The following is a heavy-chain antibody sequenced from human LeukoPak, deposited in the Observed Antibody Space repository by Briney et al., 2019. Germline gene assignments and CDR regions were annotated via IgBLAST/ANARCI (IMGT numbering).Heavy chain of an antibody. D-gene: IGHD1-26*01. Sequence: ASVKVSCKASGYTFTGYYMHWVRQAPGHGLEWMGWINPNSGGTNYAQKFQGRVTMTRDTSISTAYMELSRLRSDDTAVYYCAREWTRGAGSYYWPDAFDIWGQGTMVTVSS. CDR1: GYTFTGYY. V-gene: IGHV1-2*02. CDR3: AREWTRGAGSYYWPDAFDI. CDR2: INPNSGGT. J-gene: IGHJ3*02.